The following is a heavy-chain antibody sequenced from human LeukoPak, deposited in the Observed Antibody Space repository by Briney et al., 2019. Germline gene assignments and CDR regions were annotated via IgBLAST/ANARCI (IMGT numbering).Heavy chain of an antibody. CDR1: GFTFSSYS. Sequence: GSLRLSCAASGFTFSSYSMNWVRQAPGKGLEWVSSISSSSSYIYYADSVKGRFTISRDNAKNSLYLQMNSLRAEDTAVYYCASVWDSSSSGGDYWGQGTLVTVSS. D-gene: IGHD6-6*01. J-gene: IGHJ4*02. CDR3: ASVWDSSSSGGDY. CDR2: ISSSSSYI. V-gene: IGHV3-21*01.